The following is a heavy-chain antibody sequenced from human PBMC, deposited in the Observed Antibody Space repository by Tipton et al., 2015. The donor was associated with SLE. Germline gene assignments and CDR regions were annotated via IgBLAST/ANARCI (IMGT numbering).Heavy chain of an antibody. CDR1: GGSISSSNW. J-gene: IGHJ4*02. D-gene: IGHD5-12*01. CDR3: ASRLTRYSGYDYFDY. CDR2: IYHSGST. Sequence: TLSLTCAVSGGSISSSNWWSWVRQPPGKGLEWIGEIYHSGSTNYNPSLKSRVTISVDKSKNQFSLKLSSVTAADTAVYYCASRLTRYSGYDYFDYWGQGTLVTVSS. V-gene: IGHV4-4*02.